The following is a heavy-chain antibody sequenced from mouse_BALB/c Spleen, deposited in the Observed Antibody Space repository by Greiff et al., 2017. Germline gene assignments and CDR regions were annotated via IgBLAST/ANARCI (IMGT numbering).Heavy chain of an antibody. V-gene: IGHV1-5*01. CDR2: IYPGNSDT. J-gene: IGHJ1*01. D-gene: IGHD1-1*01. CDR1: GYSFTSYW. CDR3: TNYYGSSYWYFDV. Sequence: DVKLQESGTVLARPGASVKMSCKASGYSFTSYWMHWVKQRPGQGLEWIGAIYPGNSDTSYNQKFKGKAKLTAVTSASTAYMELSSLTNEDSAVYYCTNYYGSSYWYFDVWGAGTTVTVAS.